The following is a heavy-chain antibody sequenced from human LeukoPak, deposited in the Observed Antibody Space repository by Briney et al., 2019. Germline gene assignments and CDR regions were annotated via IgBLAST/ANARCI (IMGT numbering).Heavy chain of an antibody. CDR1: GYSFTSYW. CDR2: IYPGDSDT. Sequence: ESLKISCKGSGYSFTSYWIGWVRQMPGKGLEWMGIIYPGDSDTRYSPSFQGQVTISADKSVSTAYLQWSSLKASDTAMCYCARQEYCSGGSCYTWFDPWGQGTLVTVSS. D-gene: IGHD2-15*01. CDR3: ARQEYCSGGSCYTWFDP. J-gene: IGHJ5*02. V-gene: IGHV5-51*01.